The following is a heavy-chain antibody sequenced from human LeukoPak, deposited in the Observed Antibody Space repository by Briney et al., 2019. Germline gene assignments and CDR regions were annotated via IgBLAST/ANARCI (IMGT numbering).Heavy chain of an antibody. CDR1: GVSIRSYF. CDR3: TREEGAWGYGSSGFDS. Sequence: SETLSLTCSVSGVSIRSYFWSWIRQTPGKGLEWIGFMSYSGINNYNLSLKSRVTISLDTSRNQFSLRLNSVTAADTAINYCTREEGAWGYGSSGFDSWGQGILVTVSS. J-gene: IGHJ4*02. CDR2: MSYSGIN. D-gene: IGHD3-10*01. V-gene: IGHV4-59*13.